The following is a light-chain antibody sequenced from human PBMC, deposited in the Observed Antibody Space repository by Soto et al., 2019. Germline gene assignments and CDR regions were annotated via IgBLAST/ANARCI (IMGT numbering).Light chain of an antibody. CDR2: TAS. CDR1: QSISGY. Sequence: DIQMTQSPSSLSASVGDRVTITCRASQSISGYLSWYQQKPGKAPKLLIYTASSLQSGVPSRFSGSGSETEFTPTISSLQPEDFATYYCQQSYSAPWTFGQGTKVDIK. CDR3: QQSYSAPWT. J-gene: IGKJ1*01. V-gene: IGKV1-39*01.